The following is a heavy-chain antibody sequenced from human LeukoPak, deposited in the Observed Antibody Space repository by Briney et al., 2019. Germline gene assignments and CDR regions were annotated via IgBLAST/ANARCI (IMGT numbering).Heavy chain of an antibody. CDR2: IRSSGTTT. CDR3: ATRGTTATKYIEY. CDR1: GFTFSSYE. J-gene: IGHJ4*02. D-gene: IGHD1-1*01. V-gene: IGHV3-48*03. Sequence: PGGSLRLSCAASGFTFSSYEMNWVRQAPGKGREWISYIRSSGTTTYFAASVKGRFTISRDNSKNTLHLQMNGLRAEDTAVYYCATRGTTATKYIEYWGQGTLVTVSS.